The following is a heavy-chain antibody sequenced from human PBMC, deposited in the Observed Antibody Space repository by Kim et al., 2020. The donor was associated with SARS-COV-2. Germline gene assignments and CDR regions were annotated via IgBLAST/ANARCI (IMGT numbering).Heavy chain of an antibody. J-gene: IGHJ4*02. V-gene: IGHV3-9*01. D-gene: IGHD3-10*01. CDR3: AKDIYPYYYGSGRSPDY. Sequence: SVKGRFTISRDNAKNSLYLQMNSLRAEDTALYYCAKDIYPYYYGSGRSPDYWGQGTLVTVSS.